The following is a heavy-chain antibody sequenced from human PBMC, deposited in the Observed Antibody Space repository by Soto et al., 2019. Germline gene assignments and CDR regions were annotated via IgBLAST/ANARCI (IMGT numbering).Heavy chain of an antibody. V-gene: IGHV3-48*02. CDR1: GFSFSSYS. D-gene: IGHD2-2*01. CDR2: ISSSSSTI. Sequence: PGGSLRLSCAASGFSFSSYSMNWVRQAPGKGLEWVSYISSSSSTIYYADSVKGRFTISRDNAKNSLYLQMNSLRDEDTAVYYCAREMSTLNDIVVVPAVFSMDVWGQGTTVTVSS. CDR3: AREMSTLNDIVVVPAVFSMDV. J-gene: IGHJ6*02.